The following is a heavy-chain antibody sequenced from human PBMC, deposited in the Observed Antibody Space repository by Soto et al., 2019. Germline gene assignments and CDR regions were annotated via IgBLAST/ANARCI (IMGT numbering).Heavy chain of an antibody. CDR3: VVGYGGSRRNWFDP. V-gene: IGHV3-30-3*01. D-gene: IGHD2-15*01. J-gene: IGHJ5*02. CDR2: ISYDGTYI. CDR1: GFTFRSYA. Sequence: ESGGGVVQPGRSLRLSCVASGFTFRSYAMHWVRQAPGKGLEWVAGISYDGTYIYYADSAKGRFSISRDNSKNTLYLEMNSLRAEDTAVYYWVVGYGGSRRNWFDPWGQGTLVTVSS.